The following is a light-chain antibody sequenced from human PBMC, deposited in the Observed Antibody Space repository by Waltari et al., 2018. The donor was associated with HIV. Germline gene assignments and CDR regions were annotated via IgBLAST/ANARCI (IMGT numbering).Light chain of an antibody. CDR1: SSNIGNNA. CDR2: SNT. Sequence: QSVLTQPPSASGTPGQRVTISCSGSSSNIGNNAVSWYQQFPGTAPKLLIYSNTQRPSGVPDRSSGSKSGTSASLAISGLQSEDEANYYCETLDDNLNGPVFGGGTKLTVL. J-gene: IGLJ2*01. V-gene: IGLV1-44*01. CDR3: ETLDDNLNGPV.